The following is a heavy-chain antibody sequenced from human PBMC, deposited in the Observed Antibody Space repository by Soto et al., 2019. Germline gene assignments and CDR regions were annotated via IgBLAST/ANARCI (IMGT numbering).Heavy chain of an antibody. D-gene: IGHD1-26*01. V-gene: IGHV3-21*01. J-gene: IGHJ6*02. Sequence: GGSLILSCAASGLTFNTYSMNFVRQPPGKGLEWVSSISDDSAYIYYANSVKGRFTISRDNAKNSLYLQMNSLRADDTAVYYCAKDREAPGNYYYGIDVWGQGTTVTVS. CDR1: GLTFNTYS. CDR3: AKDREAPGNYYYGIDV. CDR2: ISDDSAYI.